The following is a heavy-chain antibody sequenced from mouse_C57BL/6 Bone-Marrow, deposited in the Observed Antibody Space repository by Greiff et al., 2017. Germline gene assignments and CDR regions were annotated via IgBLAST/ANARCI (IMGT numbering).Heavy chain of an antibody. Sequence: QVQLQQPGAELVMPGASVKLSCKASGYTFTSYWMHWVKQRPGQGLEWIGEIDPSDSYTNYNQKFKGKSPLTVDKSSSTAYMQLSSLPAEDSAVYYCARERITTVVATPFDYWGQGTTLTVSS. CDR3: ARERITTVVATPFDY. J-gene: IGHJ2*01. CDR2: IDPSDSYT. CDR1: GYTFTSYW. V-gene: IGHV1-69*01. D-gene: IGHD1-1*01.